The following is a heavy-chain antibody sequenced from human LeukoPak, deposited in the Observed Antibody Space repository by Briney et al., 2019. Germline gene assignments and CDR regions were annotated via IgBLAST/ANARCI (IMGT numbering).Heavy chain of an antibody. CDR3: ARIVDDSSGYYGDY. CDR1: GCTFTGYY. CDR2: INPNSGGT. D-gene: IGHD3-22*01. J-gene: IGHJ4*02. V-gene: IGHV1-2*02. Sequence: ASVKVSCKASGCTFTGYYMHWVRQAPGQGLEWMGWINPNSGGTNYAQKFQGRVTMTRDTSTSTAYMELSRLRSDDTAVYYCARIVDDSSGYYGDYWGQGTLVTVSS.